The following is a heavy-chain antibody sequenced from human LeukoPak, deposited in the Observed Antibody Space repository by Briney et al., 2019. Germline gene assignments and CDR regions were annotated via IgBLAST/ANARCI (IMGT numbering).Heavy chain of an antibody. CDR2: ISGSGGST. CDR3: AKGGRYRVGATYG. V-gene: IGHV3-23*01. CDR1: GFTLSSYA. J-gene: IGHJ4*02. D-gene: IGHD1-26*01. Sequence: QPGGSLRLSCAASGFTLSSYAMSWVRQAPGKGLEWVSAISGSGGSTYYADSVKGRFTISRDNSKNTLYLQMNSLRAEDTAAYYCAKGGRYRVGATYGWGQGTLVTVSS.